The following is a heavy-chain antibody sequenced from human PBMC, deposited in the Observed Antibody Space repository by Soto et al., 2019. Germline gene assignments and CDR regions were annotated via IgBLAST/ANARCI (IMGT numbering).Heavy chain of an antibody. CDR1: GGSISSGGYS. D-gene: IGHD4-17*01. J-gene: IGHJ4*01. V-gene: IGHV4-30-2*01. CDR3: PRGVTTVTTIDY. Sequence: SETLSLTCAVSGGSISSGGYSWSWIRQPPGKGLEWIGYIYHSGSTYYNPSLKSRVTISVDRSKNQFSLKLSSVTAADTAVYYRPRGVTTVTTIDYCGQGSLVTVS. CDR2: IYHSGST.